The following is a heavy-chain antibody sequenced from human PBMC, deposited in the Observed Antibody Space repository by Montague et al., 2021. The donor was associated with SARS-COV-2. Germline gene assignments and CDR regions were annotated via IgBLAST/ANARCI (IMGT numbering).Heavy chain of an antibody. CDR1: GGSFGDDH. J-gene: IGHJ4*02. Sequence: SETLSLTCGVYGGSFGDDHWSWIRQPPGKGLEWIGDIKQSGSTNYNPSXXSRVTISVDTSKNQFSLKLTSVTAADTAVYFCARGHLSASMIVVVFTSASYYFDYWGQGAQVTVSS. CDR2: IKQSGST. D-gene: IGHD3-22*01. V-gene: IGHV4-34*01. CDR3: ARGHLSASMIVVVFTSASYYFDY.